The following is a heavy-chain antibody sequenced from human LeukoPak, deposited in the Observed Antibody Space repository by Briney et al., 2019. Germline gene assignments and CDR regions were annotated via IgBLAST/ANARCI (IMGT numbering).Heavy chain of an antibody. Sequence: GGSLRLSCAASGFTVSSNYMSWVRQAPGKGLEWVSIIYSGGTTYYADSVKGRFTISRDNSKNTLYLQMNSLRAEDTAVYYCTRQTVTTLLAYWGQGTLVTVSS. CDR3: TRQTVTTLLAY. CDR1: GFTVSSNY. V-gene: IGHV3-66*04. CDR2: IYSGGTT. D-gene: IGHD4-17*01. J-gene: IGHJ4*02.